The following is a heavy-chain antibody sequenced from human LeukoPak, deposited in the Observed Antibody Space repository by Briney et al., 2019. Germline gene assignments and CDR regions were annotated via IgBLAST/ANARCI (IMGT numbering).Heavy chain of an antibody. V-gene: IGHV4-59*08. J-gene: IGHJ3*01. CDR1: GGSISSYY. CDR3: ARQGYDILTGYIDAFDV. D-gene: IGHD3-9*01. Sequence: PSETLSLTCTVSGGSISSYYWSWIRQPPGKGLEWIGYISYSGSTNYNPSLKSRVTISIDTSKNQFSLKLRSVTAADTAIYYCARQGYDILTGYIDAFDVWGQGTMVTVSS. CDR2: ISYSGST.